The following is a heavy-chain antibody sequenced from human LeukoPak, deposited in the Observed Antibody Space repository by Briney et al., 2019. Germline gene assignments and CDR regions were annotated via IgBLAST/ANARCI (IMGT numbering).Heavy chain of an antibody. Sequence: KPSETLSLTCTVSGGSISSYYWSWIRQPAGKGREWIGRIYTSGSTNYNPSLKSRVTMSVDTSKNQFSLKLSSVTAADTAVYYCARDPDYGDPGPFFDYWGQGALVTVSS. CDR1: GGSISSYY. CDR3: ARDPDYGDPGPFFDY. J-gene: IGHJ4*02. V-gene: IGHV4-4*07. D-gene: IGHD2-21*02. CDR2: IYTSGST.